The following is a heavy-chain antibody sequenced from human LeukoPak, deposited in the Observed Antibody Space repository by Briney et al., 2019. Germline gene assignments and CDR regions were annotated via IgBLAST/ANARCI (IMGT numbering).Heavy chain of an antibody. CDR3: AIFLKENCYYYYYGMVV. Sequence: GGTLRLPCAVSGFTFSSCSMNWVRHPPAKGLEWVSSLSSNSSYIYYADSAKQRLTITRDNAKNTLYLQKNTLIAADAAVFYCAIFLKENCYYYYYGMVVWGQGATVTVSS. D-gene: IGHD1-1*01. CDR1: GFTFSSCS. CDR2: LSSNSSYI. V-gene: IGHV3-21*01. J-gene: IGHJ6*02.